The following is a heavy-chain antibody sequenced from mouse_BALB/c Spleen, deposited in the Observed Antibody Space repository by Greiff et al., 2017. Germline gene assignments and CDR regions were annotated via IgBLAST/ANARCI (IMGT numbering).Heavy chain of an antibody. CDR2: ISYDGSN. J-gene: IGHJ4*01. Sequence: VQLQQSGPGLVKPSQSLSLTCSVTGYSITSGYYWNWIRQFPGNKLEWMGYISYDGSNNYNPSLKNRISITRDTSKNQFFLKLNSVTTEDTATYYCARDRGAMDDWGQGTSVTVSS. V-gene: IGHV3-6*02. CDR3: ARDRGAMDD. CDR1: GYSITSGYY. D-gene: IGHD3-1*01.